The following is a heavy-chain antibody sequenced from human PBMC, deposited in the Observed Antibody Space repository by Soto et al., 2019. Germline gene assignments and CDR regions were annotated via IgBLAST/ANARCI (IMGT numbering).Heavy chain of an antibody. CDR1: GFTFSNYA. CDR3: ARSRLRALTGSRGDFEP. Sequence: EVQLVESGGGMVQPGGSLRLSCAASGFTFSNYAMNWVRQAPGKGLEYVSVISSNGGSTYYANSVKGRFTISRDNSKSTLYLLMGSLRAEDMAVYYCARSRLRALTGSRGDFEPWRQGTLVTVSS. V-gene: IGHV3-64*01. CDR2: ISSNGGST. D-gene: IGHD1-20*01. J-gene: IGHJ5*02.